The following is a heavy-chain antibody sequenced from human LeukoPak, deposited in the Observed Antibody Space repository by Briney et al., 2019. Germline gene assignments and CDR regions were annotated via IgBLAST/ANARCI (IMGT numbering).Heavy chain of an antibody. Sequence: ASLSVSSKASGYTFTGYYVHWVRQATGQGLEWMGWINPNSGNRGYTQQFQGRVTITRDTSIRTAYMGLTNLRSEDTPVYYCARVDGSPDDWGQGTLVTVSS. CDR2: INPNSGNR. CDR3: ARVDGSPDD. CDR1: GYTFTGYY. J-gene: IGHJ4*02. V-gene: IGHV1-8*03. D-gene: IGHD2-15*01.